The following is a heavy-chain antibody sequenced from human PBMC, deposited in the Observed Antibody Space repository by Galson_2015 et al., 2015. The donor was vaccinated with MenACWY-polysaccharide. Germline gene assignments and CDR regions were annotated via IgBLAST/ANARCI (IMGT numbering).Heavy chain of an antibody. Sequence: SLRLSCAASGFTFGDYYMTWFRQAPGKGLEWVSDISRRGSTIYYADSVKGRFTISRDNAKNSLYLQMNGLRADDTAVYYCARDKTGSLYYFDYWSQGTLVTVSS. V-gene: IGHV3-11*01. D-gene: IGHD3-10*01. J-gene: IGHJ4*02. CDR1: GFTFGDYY. CDR3: ARDKTGSLYYFDY. CDR2: ISRRGSTI.